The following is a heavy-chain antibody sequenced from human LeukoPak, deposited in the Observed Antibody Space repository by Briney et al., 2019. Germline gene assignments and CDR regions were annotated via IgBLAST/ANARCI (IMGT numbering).Heavy chain of an antibody. J-gene: IGHJ5*02. CDR3: ARGPQLYGSGSYHWFDP. CDR1: GGSFSGYY. Sequence: PSETLSLTCAVYGGSFSGYYWSWIRQPPGKGLEWIGEINHSGSTYYNPSLKSRVTISVDTSKNQFSLKLSSVTAADTAVYYCARGPQLYGSGSYHWFDPWGQGTLVTVSS. V-gene: IGHV4-34*01. CDR2: INHSGST. D-gene: IGHD3-10*01.